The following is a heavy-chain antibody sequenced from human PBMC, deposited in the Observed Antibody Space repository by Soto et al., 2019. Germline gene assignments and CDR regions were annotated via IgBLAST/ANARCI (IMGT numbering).Heavy chain of an antibody. CDR2: ISSSGSTI. D-gene: IGHD6-19*01. CDR1: GFTFSSYE. Sequence: GGSLRLSCAASGFTFSSYEMNWVRQAPGKGLEWVSYISSSGSTIYYADSVKGRFTISRDNAKNSLYLQMNSLRAEDTAVYYCARAYIAVAGNGFYYYYYGMDVWGQGTTVTVSS. J-gene: IGHJ6*02. V-gene: IGHV3-48*03. CDR3: ARAYIAVAGNGFYYYYYGMDV.